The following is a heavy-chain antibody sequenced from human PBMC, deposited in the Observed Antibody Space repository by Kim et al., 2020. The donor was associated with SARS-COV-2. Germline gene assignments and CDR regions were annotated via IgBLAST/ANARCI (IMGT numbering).Heavy chain of an antibody. CDR2: IKQDGSEK. J-gene: IGHJ5*02. Sequence: GGSLRLSCAASGFTFSSYWMSWVRQAPGKGLEWVANIKQDGSEKYYVDSVKGRFTISRDNAKNSLYLQMNSLRAEDTAVYYCAREPRKYYYDSRNWFDPWGQGTLVTVSS. CDR3: AREPRKYYYDSRNWFDP. D-gene: IGHD3-22*01. V-gene: IGHV3-7*01. CDR1: GFTFSSYW.